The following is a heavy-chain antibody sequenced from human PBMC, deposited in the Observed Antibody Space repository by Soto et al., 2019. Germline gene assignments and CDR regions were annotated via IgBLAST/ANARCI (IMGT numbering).Heavy chain of an antibody. CDR2: INHSGST. J-gene: IGHJ4*02. CDR1: GGTFSGFY. Sequence: PSETLSLTCAVDGGTFSGFYWRWIRQHTGKGLEWIGEINHSGSTNYNPSLKSRVTISVDTSKNQFSLKLSSVTAADTAVYYCARLYCSGGSCQPNYFDYWGQGTLVTVSS. D-gene: IGHD2-15*01. CDR3: ARLYCSGGSCQPNYFDY. V-gene: IGHV4-34*01.